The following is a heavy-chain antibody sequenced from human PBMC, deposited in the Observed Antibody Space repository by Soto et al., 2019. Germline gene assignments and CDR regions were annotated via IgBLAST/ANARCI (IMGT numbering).Heavy chain of an antibody. CDR3: ATDPLSSFDMDV. J-gene: IGHJ6*02. V-gene: IGHV1-69*13. CDR1: GDTFSSYA. D-gene: IGHD3-10*02. Sequence: SVKVSCKASGDTFSSYAISWVRQAPGKGLEWMGRIIPTFGRTNYAQKFQGRLSISADDSTSTAYMELTSLESEDTAVYYCATDPLSSFDMDVWGQGTTVTVSS. CDR2: IIPTFGRT.